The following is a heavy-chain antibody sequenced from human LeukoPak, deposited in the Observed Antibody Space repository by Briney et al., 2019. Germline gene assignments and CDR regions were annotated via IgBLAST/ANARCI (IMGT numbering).Heavy chain of an antibody. CDR1: GGSFSGYY. CDR2: INHSGST. Sequence: PSETLSLTCAVYGGSFSGYYWSWIRQPPGKGLEWIGEINHSGSTNYNPSLKSRVTISVDTSKNQFSLKLSSVTAADTAVYYCARGSGWYDLDYWGQGTLVTVSS. CDR3: ARGSGWYDLDY. V-gene: IGHV4-34*01. J-gene: IGHJ4*02. D-gene: IGHD6-13*01.